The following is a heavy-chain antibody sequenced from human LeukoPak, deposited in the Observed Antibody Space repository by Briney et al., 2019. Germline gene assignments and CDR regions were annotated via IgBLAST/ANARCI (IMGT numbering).Heavy chain of an antibody. CDR3: ARDRSGSVAFDI. Sequence: PSETLSLTCTVSGGSISSYYWSWIRQPPGKGLEWIGYIYYSGSTNYNPSLKSRVTISVDTSKNQFSLKLSSVTAADTAVYYCARDRSGSVAFDIWGQGTMVTVSS. J-gene: IGHJ3*02. V-gene: IGHV4-59*01. CDR2: IYYSGST. CDR1: GGSISSYY. D-gene: IGHD5-12*01.